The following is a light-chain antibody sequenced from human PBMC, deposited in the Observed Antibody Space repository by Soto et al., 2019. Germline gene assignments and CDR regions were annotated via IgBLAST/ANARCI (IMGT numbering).Light chain of an antibody. V-gene: IGLV1-44*01. CDR1: SSNIGSNT. J-gene: IGLJ2*01. CDR3: AAWDDSLKMV. Sequence: QFVLTQPPSASGTPGQRVTISCSGSSSNIGSNTVNWYQQLPGTAPKLLIYSNNQRPSGVPDRFSGSKSGTSASLAISGLQSEDEADYYCAAWDDSLKMVFGGGTKLTVL. CDR2: SNN.